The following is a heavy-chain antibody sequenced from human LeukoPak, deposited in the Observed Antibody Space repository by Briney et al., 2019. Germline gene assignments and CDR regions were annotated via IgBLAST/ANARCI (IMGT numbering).Heavy chain of an antibody. CDR3: ARGRSNYYGMDV. Sequence: SETLSLTCSVSGDSITTNNYYWGWIRQPPGKGLEWIGNIHYSGSTYYSPSLKNRVTMSVDTSKNLFSLKVSSVTAADTAVYYCARGRSNYYGMDVWGQGTTVTVSS. CDR1: GDSITTNNYY. D-gene: IGHD1-26*01. J-gene: IGHJ6*02. CDR2: IHYSGST. V-gene: IGHV4-39*07.